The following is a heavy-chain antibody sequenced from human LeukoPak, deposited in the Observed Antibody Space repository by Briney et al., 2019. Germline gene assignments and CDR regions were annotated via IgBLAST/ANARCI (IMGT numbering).Heavy chain of an antibody. CDR1: GGTFRSYA. CDR3: ATTFYDSSGYYLSYFDY. Sequence: SVKVSCKASGGTFRSYAISWVRQAPGQGLEWMGGIIPIFGTANYAQKFQGRVTITTDESTSTAYMELSSLRSEDTAVYYCATTFYDSSGYYLSYFDYWGQGTLVTVSS. D-gene: IGHD3-22*01. V-gene: IGHV1-69*05. J-gene: IGHJ4*02. CDR2: IIPIFGTA.